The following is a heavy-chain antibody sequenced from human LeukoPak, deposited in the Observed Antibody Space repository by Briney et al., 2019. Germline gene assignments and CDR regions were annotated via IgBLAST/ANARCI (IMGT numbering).Heavy chain of an antibody. CDR2: ISGSGGST. CDR3: AKESDHRSSTSCALLLTD. D-gene: IGHD2-2*01. J-gene: IGHJ4*02. CDR1: GFTFSSYA. Sequence: GGSLRLSCAASGFTFSSYAMSWVRQAPGKGLEWVSAISGSGGSTYYADSVKGRFTISRDNSKNTLYLQMNSLRTEDTAVYYCAKESDHRSSTSCALLLTDWGQGTLVTVSS. V-gene: IGHV3-23*01.